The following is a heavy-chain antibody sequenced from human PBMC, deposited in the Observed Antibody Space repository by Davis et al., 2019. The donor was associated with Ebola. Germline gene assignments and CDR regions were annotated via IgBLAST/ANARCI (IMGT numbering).Heavy chain of an antibody. Sequence: SLKISCAASGFTFSSYPFNRVRQAPGKGMEGVSYIIGSRNYIEHADSVKVRFIIPRDNAKNSLYLQMNSLRADDTVVYYCARANYYYGSSGYGPTNSYSYGMDVSGTGTTVTVSS. V-gene: IGHV3-21*01. D-gene: IGHD3-22*01. J-gene: IGHJ6*04. CDR1: GFTFSSYP. CDR2: IIGSRNYI. CDR3: ARANYYYGSSGYGPTNSYSYGMDV.